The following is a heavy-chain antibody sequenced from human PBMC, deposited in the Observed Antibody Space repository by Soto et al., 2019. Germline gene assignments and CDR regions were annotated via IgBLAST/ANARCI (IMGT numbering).Heavy chain of an antibody. J-gene: IGHJ4*02. V-gene: IGHV2-5*02. Sequence: QITLKESGPTLVKPTQTLTLTCTFSGFSLSTSGVGVGWIRQPPGKALEWLALIYWDDDKRYRPSLKSRLTNTKDTIKNQVVFIMHNMDRCDEDTFFCAASRHCGDSEYWGQGTPVTV. CDR3: AASRHCGDSEY. CDR1: GFSLSTSGVG. D-gene: IGHD4-17*01. CDR2: IYWDDDK.